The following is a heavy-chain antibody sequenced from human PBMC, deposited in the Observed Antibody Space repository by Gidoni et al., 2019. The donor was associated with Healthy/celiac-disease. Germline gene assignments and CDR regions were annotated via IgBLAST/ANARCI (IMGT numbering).Heavy chain of an antibody. D-gene: IGHD2-15*01. CDR3: TTDVYCSGGSCYPFDY. CDR1: GFTFSNAW. J-gene: IGHJ4*02. Sequence: EVQLVESGGGLVKPGGSLRLSCAASGFTFSNAWMSWVRQAPGKGLEWVGRIKSKTDGGTTDYAAPVKGRFTISRDDSKKTLYLQMNSLKTEDTAVYYCTTDVYCSGGSCYPFDYWGQGTLVTVSS. V-gene: IGHV3-15*01. CDR2: IKSKTDGGTT.